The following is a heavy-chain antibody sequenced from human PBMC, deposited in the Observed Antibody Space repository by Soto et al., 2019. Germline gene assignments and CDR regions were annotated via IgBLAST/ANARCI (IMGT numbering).Heavy chain of an antibody. J-gene: IGHJ6*03. CDR1: GFSFTNAW. CDR2: IKSQIDGGTI. V-gene: IGHV3-15*01. Sequence: GGSLRLSCTASGFSFTNAWMTWVRQAPGKGPEWVGRIKSQIDGGTIDYGESVKGRFIISRDDSKDTLYLQMNSLKTEDTAVYYCTTLSQLLYSYYSYMDVWGKGTTVTVSS. CDR3: TTLSQLLYSYYSYMDV. D-gene: IGHD2-21*01.